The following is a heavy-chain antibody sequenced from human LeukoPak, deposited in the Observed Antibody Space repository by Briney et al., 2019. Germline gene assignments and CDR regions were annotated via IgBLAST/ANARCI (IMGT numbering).Heavy chain of an antibody. J-gene: IGHJ6*03. Sequence: SVKVSCKASGGTFSSYAISWVRQAPGQGLEWMGGIIPIFGTANYAQKFQGRVTITADESTSTAYMELSSLRSEDTAVYYCARGFYVRKNLMDYYYYYMDVWGKGTTVTISS. V-gene: IGHV1-69*13. CDR3: ARGFYVRKNLMDYYYYYMDV. CDR1: GGTFSSYA. CDR2: IIPIFGTA. D-gene: IGHD3-16*01.